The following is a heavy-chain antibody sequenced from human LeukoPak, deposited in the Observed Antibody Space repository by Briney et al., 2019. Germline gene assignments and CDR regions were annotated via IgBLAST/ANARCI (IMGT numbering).Heavy chain of an antibody. CDR3: ARVWSSSWSPFFDY. CDR2: ISYDGSNK. D-gene: IGHD6-13*01. Sequence: PGGSLRLSCAASGFTFSSYGMHWVRQAPGKGLEWVAVISYDGSNKYYADSVKGRFTISRDNSKNTLYLQMNSLRAEDTAVYYCARVWSSSWSPFFDYWGQGTLVTVSS. CDR1: GFTFSSYG. V-gene: IGHV3-30*19. J-gene: IGHJ4*02.